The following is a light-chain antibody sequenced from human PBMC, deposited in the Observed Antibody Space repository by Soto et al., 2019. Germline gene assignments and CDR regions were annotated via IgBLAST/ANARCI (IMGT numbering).Light chain of an antibody. CDR2: EVS. CDR1: SSDVGAYKY. J-gene: IGLJ3*02. Sequence: QSALTQPPSASGSPGQSVTISCTGTSSDVGAYKYVSWYQQYPGKAPKLMIYEVSKRPSGVPDRFSGSKSGNTASLTVSGLQAEYEADYYCTSYVFSNIGVFGGGTKLTVL. V-gene: IGLV2-8*01. CDR3: TSYVFSNIGV.